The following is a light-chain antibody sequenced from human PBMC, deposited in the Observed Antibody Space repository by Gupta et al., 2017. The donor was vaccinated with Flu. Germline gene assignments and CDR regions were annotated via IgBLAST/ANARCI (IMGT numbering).Light chain of an antibody. V-gene: IGLV2-11*01. Sequence: QSALTQPRSVSGSPGQSVTISCTGTSNDVGDYHYVSWYQQFPGKVPKLIIYDVSQRPSGVPDRFSGSKSGNTASLTISGVQVEDEADYYCSSYAKHYILVFGGGTMLTV. CDR1: SNDVGDYHY. CDR2: DVS. J-gene: IGLJ3*02. CDR3: SSYAKHYILV.